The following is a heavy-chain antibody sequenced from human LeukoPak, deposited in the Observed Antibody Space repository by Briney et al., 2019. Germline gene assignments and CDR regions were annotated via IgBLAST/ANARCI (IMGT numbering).Heavy chain of an antibody. D-gene: IGHD1-26*01. J-gene: IGHJ4*02. CDR1: GYTFTGYY. Sequence: ASVKVSCKASGYTFTGYYMHWVRQAPGQGLEWMGWINPNSGGTNYAQNFQGRVTMTMDTSISAGYMDLTRLTSDDTAVYYCVRGRDRVSAPPCDYWGQGTLVTVSS. CDR3: VRGRDRVSAPPCDY. V-gene: IGHV1-2*02. CDR2: INPNSGGT.